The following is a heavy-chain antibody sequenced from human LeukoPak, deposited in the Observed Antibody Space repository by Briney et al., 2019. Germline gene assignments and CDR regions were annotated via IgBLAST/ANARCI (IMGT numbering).Heavy chain of an antibody. J-gene: IGHJ5*02. V-gene: IGHV1-3*01. D-gene: IGHD2-2*01. CDR2: INADYSNT. Sequence: ASVKDSCKTSGYTFTTHDIYWVRQSRGQRPEGMGLINADYSNTRYSHRLQGRVAITRHTSVHTAYIALSSLRFEDTAVYFCARGIVVQPSANWFDPGGQGTQVTVSS. CDR1: GYTFTTHD. CDR3: ARGIVVQPSANWFDP.